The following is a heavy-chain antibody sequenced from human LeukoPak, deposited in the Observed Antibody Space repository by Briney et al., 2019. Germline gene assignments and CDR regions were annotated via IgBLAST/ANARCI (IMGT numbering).Heavy chain of an antibody. D-gene: IGHD3-10*01. CDR3: AVVWFGESADAFDI. Sequence: PSETLSLTCTVSGYSISSGYYWGWIRQPPGKGLEWIGSIYHSGSTYYNPSLKSRVTISVDTSKNQFSLKVRSVTAADSAVYYCAVVWFGESADAFDIWGQGTMVTVSS. CDR2: IYHSGST. J-gene: IGHJ3*02. CDR1: GYSISSGYY. V-gene: IGHV4-38-2*02.